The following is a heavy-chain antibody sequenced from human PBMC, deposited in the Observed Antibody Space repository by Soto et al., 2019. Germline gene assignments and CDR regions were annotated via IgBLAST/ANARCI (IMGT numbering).Heavy chain of an antibody. CDR3: ARGPNWGYRFDS. D-gene: IGHD7-27*01. CDR2: LIPLFGTT. V-gene: IGHV1-69*06. CDR1: GGTFSGYA. Sequence: QVRLVQSGAEVKKPGSSVKVSCEASGGTFSGYAISWVRQAPGQGPEWMGGLIPLFGTTQHAQNFQGRLTITADKSTSTAYMELTSLRFDDTAIYYCARGPNWGYRFDSWGQGTLVTVSS. J-gene: IGHJ4*02.